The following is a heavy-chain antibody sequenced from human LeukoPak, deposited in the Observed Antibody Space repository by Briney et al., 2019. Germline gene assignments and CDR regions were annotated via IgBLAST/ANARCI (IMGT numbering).Heavy chain of an antibody. CDR2: ISSSSSTI. Sequence: GGSLRLSCAASGFTFSSYSMNWVRQAPGKGLEWVSYISSSSSTIYYVDSVKGRFTISRDDAKNSLYLQMNSLRAEDTAVYYCATSTGHLNYWGQGTLVTVSS. J-gene: IGHJ4*02. CDR1: GFTFSSYS. D-gene: IGHD2-2*01. V-gene: IGHV3-48*04. CDR3: ATSTGHLNY.